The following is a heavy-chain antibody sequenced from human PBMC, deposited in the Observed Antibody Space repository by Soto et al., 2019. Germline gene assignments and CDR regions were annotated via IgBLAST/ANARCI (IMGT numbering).Heavy chain of an antibody. V-gene: IGHV1-46*01. CDR1: GYTFSSYY. CDR3: ARAFDFWSGYLYAFDI. CDR2: INPSGGST. J-gene: IGHJ3*02. Sequence: ASVKVSCKASGYTFSSYYMHWVRQAPGQGLEWMGIINPSGGSTSYAQKFQGRVTMTRDTSTSTVYMELSSLRSEDTAVYYCARAFDFWSGYLYAFDIWGQGTMVTVSS. D-gene: IGHD3-3*01.